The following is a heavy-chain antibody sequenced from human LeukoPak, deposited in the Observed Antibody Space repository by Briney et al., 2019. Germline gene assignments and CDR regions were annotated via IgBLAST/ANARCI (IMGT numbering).Heavy chain of an antibody. CDR2: IYSGGST. CDR3: ARDSTASGSYDAFDI. D-gene: IGHD1-26*01. Sequence: PGGSLRLSCAASGFTVSSNYMSWFRQAPGKGLELVSVIYSGGSTYYADSVKGRFTISRDNSKNTLYLQMNSLRAEDTAVYYCARDSTASGSYDAFDIWGQGTMVTVSS. V-gene: IGHV3-53*01. CDR1: GFTVSSNY. J-gene: IGHJ3*02.